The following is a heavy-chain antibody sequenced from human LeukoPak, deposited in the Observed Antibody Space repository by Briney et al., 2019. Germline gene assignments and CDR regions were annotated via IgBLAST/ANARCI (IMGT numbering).Heavy chain of an antibody. V-gene: IGHV3-21*01. D-gene: IGHD6-6*01. CDR3: ARGPNSNWSGLDF. CDR2: ISSSSSYI. CDR1: GFTFSSYS. J-gene: IGHJ4*02. Sequence: GGSLRLSCAASGFTFSSYSMNWVRQAPGKGLEWVSSISSSSSYIYYADSVKGRFTVSRDNAKNTLYLQVNNLRAEDTAVYYCARGPNSNWSGLDFWGQGTLLTVSS.